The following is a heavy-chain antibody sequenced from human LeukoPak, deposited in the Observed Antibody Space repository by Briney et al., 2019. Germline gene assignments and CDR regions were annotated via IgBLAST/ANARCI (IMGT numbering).Heavy chain of an antibody. CDR3: ARQANGFDY. CDR1: GGSISSSSYY. J-gene: IGHJ4*02. CDR2: MYYSGST. Sequence: SETLSLTCTVSGGSISSSSYYWGWIRQPPGKGLEWIGNMYYSGSTYYKPSLKSRVTISIDTSKNQFSLKLSSVTAADTAVCYCARQANGFDYWGQGTLVTVSS. V-gene: IGHV4-39*01. D-gene: IGHD2-8*01.